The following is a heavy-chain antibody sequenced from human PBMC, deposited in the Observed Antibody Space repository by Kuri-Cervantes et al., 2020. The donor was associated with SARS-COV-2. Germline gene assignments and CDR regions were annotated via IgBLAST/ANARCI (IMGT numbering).Heavy chain of an antibody. CDR1: GFTFSSYW. D-gene: IGHD4-11*01. CDR2: IKQDESEK. V-gene: IGHV3-7*05. J-gene: IGHJ4*02. Sequence: GGSLRLSCAASGFTFSSYWMSWVRQAPGKGLEWVANIKQDESEKYYVDSVKGRFTISRDNAKNSLYLQMNSLRAEDTAVYYCARVQDYYSNSQFDYWGQGTLVTVSS. CDR3: ARVQDYYSNSQFDY.